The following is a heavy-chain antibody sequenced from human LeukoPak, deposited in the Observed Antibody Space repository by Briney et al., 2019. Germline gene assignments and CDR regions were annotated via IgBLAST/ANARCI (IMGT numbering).Heavy chain of an antibody. CDR1: GFTFSDYY. J-gene: IGHJ3*02. D-gene: IGHD3-22*01. CDR3: ARHRRYYYDSSGLDAFDI. Sequence: GGSLRLSCAASGFTFSDYYMSWVRQAPGKGLEWVSVIYSGGSTYYADSVKGRFTISRDNSKNTLYLQMNSLRAEDTAVYYCARHRRYYYDSSGLDAFDIWGQGTMVTVSS. CDR2: IYSGGST. V-gene: IGHV3-66*04.